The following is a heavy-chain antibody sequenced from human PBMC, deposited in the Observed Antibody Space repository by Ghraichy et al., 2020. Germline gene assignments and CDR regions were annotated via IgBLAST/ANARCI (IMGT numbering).Heavy chain of an antibody. Sequence: SETLSLTCTVSGYSISSGYYWGWIRQPPGKGLEWIGSIYHSGSTYYNPSLKSRVTISVDTSKNQFSLKLSSVTAADTAVYYCATVPHYDFWSGTESDRDYWGQGTLVTVSS. J-gene: IGHJ4*02. CDR3: ATVPHYDFWSGTESDRDY. D-gene: IGHD3-3*01. V-gene: IGHV4-38-2*02. CDR1: GYSISSGYY. CDR2: IYHSGST.